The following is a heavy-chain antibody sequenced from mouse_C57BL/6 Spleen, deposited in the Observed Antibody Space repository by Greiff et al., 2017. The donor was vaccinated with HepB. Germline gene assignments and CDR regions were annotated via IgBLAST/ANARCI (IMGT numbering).Heavy chain of an antibody. CDR3: ARRAIYDGYYGAMDY. J-gene: IGHJ4*01. D-gene: IGHD2-3*01. CDR2: IYPGDGDT. V-gene: IGHV1-80*01. CDR1: GYAFSSYW. Sequence: VQLQQSGAELVKPGASVKISCKASGYAFSSYWMNWVKQRPGKGLEWIGQIYPGDGDTNYNGKFKGKATLTADKSSSTAYMQLSSLTSEDSAVYFCARRAIYDGYYGAMDYWGQGTSVTVSS.